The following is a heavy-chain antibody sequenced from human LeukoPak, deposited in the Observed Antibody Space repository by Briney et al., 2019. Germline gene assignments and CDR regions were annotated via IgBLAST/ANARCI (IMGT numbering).Heavy chain of an antibody. J-gene: IGHJ4*02. CDR1: GYSFTSYS. V-gene: IGHV1-18*01. Sequence: ASVTVSCKASGYSFTSYSISWVRQAPGQGREWMGWISVYNGNTIYAHKVKGRVTMTTDTSTSTAYMELRSLKSDDTAVYYCARASYCSDGSCYSDYWGEGTLVTVSS. CDR3: ARASYCSDGSCYSDY. CDR2: ISVYNGNT. D-gene: IGHD2-15*01.